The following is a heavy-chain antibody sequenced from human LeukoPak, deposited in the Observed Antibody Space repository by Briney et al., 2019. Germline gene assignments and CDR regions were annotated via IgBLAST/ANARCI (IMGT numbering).Heavy chain of an antibody. CDR3: AKEGDWNLDY. CDR1: EFNFRCHL. D-gene: IGHD1-1*01. Sequence: GGPLRHSCVASEFNFRCHLMDWVRQAPGKGLEWVGNIKGDGSEKNYVDSVKGRFSISRDNDKNSLYLEMNSLRAEDTGVYYCAKEGDWNLDYWGQGALVTVCS. V-gene: IGHV3-7*04. CDR2: IKGDGSEK. J-gene: IGHJ4*02.